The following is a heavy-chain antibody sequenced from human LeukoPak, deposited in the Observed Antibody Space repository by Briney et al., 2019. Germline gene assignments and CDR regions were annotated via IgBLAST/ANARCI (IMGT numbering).Heavy chain of an antibody. Sequence: GGSLRLSCTASGFTFGDYAMSWIRQAPGKGLEWVGFIRSKAYGETSDYAASVKGRFTISRDDSKAIAYLQMNSLKTEDTAVYHCTRDRGAYNLYDYWGQGTLVTVSS. D-gene: IGHD1-1*01. CDR1: GFTFGDYA. V-gene: IGHV3-49*03. J-gene: IGHJ4*02. CDR2: IRSKAYGETS. CDR3: TRDRGAYNLYDY.